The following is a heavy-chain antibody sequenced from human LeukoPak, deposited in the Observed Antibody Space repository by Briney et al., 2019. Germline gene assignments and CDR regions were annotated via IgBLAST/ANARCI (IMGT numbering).Heavy chain of an antibody. CDR1: GFTFSSYW. CDR3: ARDKDWAFDH. J-gene: IGHJ4*02. Sequence: GGSLRLSCAASGFTFSSYWMHWVRQAPGKGLVWVSRINTDGSSTTYADSAKGRFTISRDNAKNSLYLQMNSLRAEDTAVYYCARDKDWAFDHWGQGTLVTVSS. D-gene: IGHD3/OR15-3a*01. V-gene: IGHV3-74*01. CDR2: INTDGSST.